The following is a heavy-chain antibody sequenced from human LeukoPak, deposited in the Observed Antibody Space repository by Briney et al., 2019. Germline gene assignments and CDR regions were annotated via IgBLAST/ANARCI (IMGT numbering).Heavy chain of an antibody. J-gene: IGHJ4*02. Sequence: GGSLRLSCAASGFTFSSYWMSWVRQAPGKGLEWVANMKQDGSEKYYVDSVKGRFTISRDNAKNSLYLQMNSLRAEDTAVYYCARALNYYDSSGYLGYWGQGTLVTVSS. D-gene: IGHD3-22*01. V-gene: IGHV3-7*01. CDR3: ARALNYYDSSGYLGY. CDR2: MKQDGSEK. CDR1: GFTFSSYW.